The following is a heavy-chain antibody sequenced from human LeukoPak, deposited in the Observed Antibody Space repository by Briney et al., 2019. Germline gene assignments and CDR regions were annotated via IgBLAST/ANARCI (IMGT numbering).Heavy chain of an antibody. D-gene: IGHD2-8*01. J-gene: IGHJ5*02. CDR3: ARGGKWSPRDRFDP. Sequence: GGSLRLSCAASVFTLSSYSVNGGREAPGKGREGGSSISSSSSYKYYADSVKGRFTISRDNAKNSLYLQMNSLRAEDTAVYYCARGGKWSPRDRFDPWGQGTLVTVSS. V-gene: IGHV3-21*01. CDR1: VFTLSSYS. CDR2: ISSSSSYK.